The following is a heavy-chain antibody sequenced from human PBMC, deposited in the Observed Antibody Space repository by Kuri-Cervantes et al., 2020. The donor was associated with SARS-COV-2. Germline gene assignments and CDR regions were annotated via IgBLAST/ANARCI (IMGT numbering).Heavy chain of an antibody. CDR3: AEESSSWYGGSFDY. V-gene: IGHV3-30*04. CDR1: GFTFSSYA. D-gene: IGHD6-13*01. J-gene: IGHJ4*02. CDR2: ISYDGSNK. Sequence: GESLKISCAASGFTFSSYAMHWVRQAPGKGLEWVAVISYDGSNKYYADSVKGRFTITRDNSKNTLYLQMNSLRAEDTAVYYCAEESSSWYGGSFDYWGQGTLVTDSS.